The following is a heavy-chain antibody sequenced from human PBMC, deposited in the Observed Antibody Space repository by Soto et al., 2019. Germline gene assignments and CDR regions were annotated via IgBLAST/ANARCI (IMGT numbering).Heavy chain of an antibody. CDR3: ARVVGSVSGFPDY. J-gene: IGHJ4*02. CDR2: VIPIFGTA. CDR1: GGTFSSYA. V-gene: IGHV1-69*06. Sequence: QVQLVQSGAEVKKPGSSVKVSCKASGGTFSSYAISWVRQAPGQGLEWMGGVIPIFGTANYAQKFQGRVTITADKSTSAAYMDLSSLRSEDTAVYYGARVVGSVSGFPDYWVQGTVVTVSS. D-gene: IGHD6-19*01.